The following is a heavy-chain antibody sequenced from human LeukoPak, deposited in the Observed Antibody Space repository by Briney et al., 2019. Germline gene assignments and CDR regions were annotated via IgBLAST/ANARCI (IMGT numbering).Heavy chain of an antibody. D-gene: IGHD6-6*01. Sequence: GGSLRLSCAASGFTFSSYAMSWVRQAPGKGLEWVSAISGSGGSTYYADSVKGRFTISRDNAKNTLYLQMNSLRAEDTAVYYCTRHVKSSSSRDIPFDIWGQGTMVTVSS. CDR1: GFTFSSYA. CDR3: TRHVKSSSSRDIPFDI. J-gene: IGHJ3*02. V-gene: IGHV3-23*01. CDR2: ISGSGGST.